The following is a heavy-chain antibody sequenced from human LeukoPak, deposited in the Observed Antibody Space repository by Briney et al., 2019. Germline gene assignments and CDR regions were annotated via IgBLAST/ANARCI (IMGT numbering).Heavy chain of an antibody. CDR3: ARHLSGVSGYTYGRGIDY. J-gene: IGHJ4*02. V-gene: IGHV3-23*01. Sequence: GGSLRLSCAASGFTFSSYAMTWVRQSPGKGLEWVSAISGNGDSTYYADSVKGRFTISRDNGKTSLYLQMNSLRAEDSAVYYCARHLSGVSGYTYGRGIDYWGQGTLVTVSS. CDR1: GFTFSSYA. CDR2: ISGNGDST. D-gene: IGHD5-18*01.